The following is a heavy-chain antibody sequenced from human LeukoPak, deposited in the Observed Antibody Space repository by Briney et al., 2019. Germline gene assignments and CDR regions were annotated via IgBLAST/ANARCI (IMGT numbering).Heavy chain of an antibody. J-gene: IGHJ3*02. Sequence: PSETLSLTCTVSGGSISSYYWSWIRQPPGKGLEWIGYIYYSGSTNYNPSLKSRVTISVNTSKNQFSLKLSSVTAADTAVYYCARVVTIFGVVPGAFDIWGQGTMVTVSS. D-gene: IGHD3-3*01. CDR2: IYYSGST. CDR3: ARVVTIFGVVPGAFDI. CDR1: GGSISSYY. V-gene: IGHV4-59*01.